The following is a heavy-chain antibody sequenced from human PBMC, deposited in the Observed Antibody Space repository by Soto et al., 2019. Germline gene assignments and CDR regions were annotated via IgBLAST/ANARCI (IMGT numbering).Heavy chain of an antibody. V-gene: IGHV4-34*01. Sequence: SETLSLTCAVYGGSFSGYYWTWIRQPPGTGLEWIGEINHSGSTNYNPSLKSRVTISVDASKNQFSLKLTSVTAADTAVYYCARDKITGLFDYWGQGPRVTVS. CDR1: GGSFSGYY. J-gene: IGHJ4*02. CDR2: INHSGST. D-gene: IGHD2-8*02. CDR3: ARDKITGLFDY.